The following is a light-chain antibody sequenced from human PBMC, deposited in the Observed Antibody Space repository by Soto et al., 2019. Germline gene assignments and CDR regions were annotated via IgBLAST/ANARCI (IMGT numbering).Light chain of an antibody. V-gene: IGLV2-14*03. J-gene: IGLJ1*01. CDR2: EIT. CDR3: SSYSSAVAFV. Sequence: QSAPTQPASVSGSPGQSITISCTGTSSDIGAYNYVSWYQQHPGKAPKLIIYEITNRPSGISNRFSGSRSGNTASLSISGLQAEDEADYYCSSYSSAVAFVFGTGTKLTVL. CDR1: SSDIGAYNY.